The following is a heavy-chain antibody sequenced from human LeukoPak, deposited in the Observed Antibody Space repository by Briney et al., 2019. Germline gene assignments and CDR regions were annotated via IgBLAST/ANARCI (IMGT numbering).Heavy chain of an antibody. Sequence: PGGSLRLSCAASGFTFSSYWMSWVRQAPGKGREWVANIKQDGSEKYYVDSVKGRFTISRDNAKNSLYLQMNSLRAEDTAVYYCARGQRAIGYCSSTSCSFGMDVWGKGTTVTASS. CDR1: GFTFSSYW. CDR2: IKQDGSEK. CDR3: ARGQRAIGYCSSTSCSFGMDV. J-gene: IGHJ6*04. D-gene: IGHD2-2*01. V-gene: IGHV3-7*03.